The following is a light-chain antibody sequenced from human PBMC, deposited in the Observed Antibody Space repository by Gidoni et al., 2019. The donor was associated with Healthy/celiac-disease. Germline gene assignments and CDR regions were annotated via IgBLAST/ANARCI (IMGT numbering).Light chain of an antibody. CDR1: QSISSC. Sequence: DIQMTQSPSSLSASVGDRVTITCRASQSISSCLNWYQQKPGKAPKLLIYAASSLQSGVPSRFSGSGSGTDFTLTIISLQPEDFATFYCQQSYTTLALTFGGGTKVEIK. J-gene: IGKJ4*01. V-gene: IGKV1-39*01. CDR3: QQSYTTLALT. CDR2: AAS.